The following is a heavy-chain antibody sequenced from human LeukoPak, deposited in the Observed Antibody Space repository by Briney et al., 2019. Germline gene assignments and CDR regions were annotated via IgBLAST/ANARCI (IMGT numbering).Heavy chain of an antibody. CDR1: GFTFSSYW. D-gene: IGHD3-10*01. J-gene: IGHJ4*02. CDR2: IASDGSST. CDR3: AREVQLLWFEELFREDYFDY. Sequence: PGGSLRLSCAASGFTFSSYWMNWVRQAPGKGLVWVSRIASDGSSTTYADSVKGRFSISRDNAKNTLYLQMNSLRVEDTAVYYCAREVQLLWFEELFREDYFDYWGQGTLVTVSS. V-gene: IGHV3-74*01.